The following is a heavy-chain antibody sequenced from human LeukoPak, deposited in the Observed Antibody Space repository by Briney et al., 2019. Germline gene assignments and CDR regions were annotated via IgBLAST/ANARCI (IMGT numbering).Heavy chain of an antibody. V-gene: IGHV3-30-3*01. D-gene: IGHD3-3*01. CDR3: ARDRKAYYDFWSGYFDWFDP. J-gene: IGHJ5*02. CDR2: ISYDGSDK. Sequence: GGSLRLSCAASGFTFSSYAMHWVRQAPGKGLEWVAVISYDGSDKYYADSVKGRFTISRDNSKNTLYLQMNSLRAEDTAVYYCARDRKAYYDFWSGYFDWFDPWGQGTLVTVSS. CDR1: GFTFSSYA.